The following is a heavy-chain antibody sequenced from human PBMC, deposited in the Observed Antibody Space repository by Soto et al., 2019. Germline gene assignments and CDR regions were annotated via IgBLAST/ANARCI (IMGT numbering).Heavy chain of an antibody. D-gene: IGHD4-17*01. CDR2: IHHRKST. J-gene: IGHJ4*02. V-gene: IGHV4-39*07. Sequence: SETLSLTCTVSGGSLSSGGYYWSWVRQPPGKGLEWIGEIHHRKSTNYNPSLKSRVSISVDKSKNQFSLNLNSVTAADTAIYFCTRGGEWAFDYWGQGTLVTVSS. CDR1: GGSLSSGGYY. CDR3: TRGGEWAFDY.